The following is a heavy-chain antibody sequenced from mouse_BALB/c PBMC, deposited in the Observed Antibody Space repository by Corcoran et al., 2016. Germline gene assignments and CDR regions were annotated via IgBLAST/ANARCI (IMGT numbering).Heavy chain of an antibody. CDR3: ARRGTMISSWFAY. CDR2: INTYTGEP. J-gene: IGHJ3*01. D-gene: IGHD2-4*01. CDR1: GYTFTNYG. V-gene: IGHV9-3-1*01. Sequence: QIQLVQSGPELKKPGETVKISCKASGYTFTNYGMNWVKQAPGKGLKWMGWINTYTGEPTYADDFKGRFAFSVETSASTAYLQINNLKNEDTATYFCARRGTMISSWFAYWGQGTLVTVSA.